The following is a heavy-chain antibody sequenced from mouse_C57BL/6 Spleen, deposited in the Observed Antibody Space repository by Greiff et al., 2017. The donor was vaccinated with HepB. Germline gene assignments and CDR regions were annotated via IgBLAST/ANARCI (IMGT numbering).Heavy chain of an antibody. CDR1: GYTFTDYY. V-gene: IGHV1-19*01. D-gene: IGHD1-1*01. CDR2: INPYNGGT. J-gene: IGHJ2*01. CDR3: ARGITTVVARYFDY. Sequence: VQLQQSGPVLVKPGASVKMSCKASGYTFTDYYMNWVKQSHGKSLEWIGVINPYNGGTSYNQKFKGKATLTVDKSSSTAYMELNSLTSEDSAVYYCARGITTVVARYFDYWGQGTTLTVSS.